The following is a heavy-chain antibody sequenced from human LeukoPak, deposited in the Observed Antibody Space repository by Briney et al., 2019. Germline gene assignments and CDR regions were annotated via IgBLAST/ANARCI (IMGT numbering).Heavy chain of an antibody. CDR1: GFTFDDYA. V-gene: IGHV3-9*03. CDR2: ISWNSGSI. D-gene: IGHD2-2*02. J-gene: IGHJ5*02. CDR3: AKDTRPLLYPAGWFDP. Sequence: GGSLRLSCAASGFTFDDYAMHWVRQAPGKGLEWVSGISWNSGSIGYADSVKGRFTISRDNAKNSLYLQMNSLRAEDMALYYCAKDTRPLLYPAGWFDPCGQGTLVTVSS.